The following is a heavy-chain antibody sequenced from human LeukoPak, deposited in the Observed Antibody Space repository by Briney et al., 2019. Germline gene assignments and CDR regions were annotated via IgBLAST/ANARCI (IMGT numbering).Heavy chain of an antibody. Sequence: GGSLRLSCAASGFTFSSYSMNWVRQAPGKGLEWVSSISSSSSYIYYADSVKGRFTISRDNAKNSLYLQMNSLRAEDTAVYYCARAEGVRSSSWYEVDYWGQGTLVTVSS. J-gene: IGHJ4*02. CDR3: ARAEGVRSSSWYEVDY. V-gene: IGHV3-21*01. CDR1: GFTFSSYS. D-gene: IGHD6-13*01. CDR2: ISSSSSYI.